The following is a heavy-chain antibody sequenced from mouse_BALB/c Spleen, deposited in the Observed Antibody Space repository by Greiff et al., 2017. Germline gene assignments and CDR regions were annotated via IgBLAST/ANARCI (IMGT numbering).Heavy chain of an antibody. CDR1: GYSITSGYY. J-gene: IGHJ3*01. CDR2: ISYDGSN. Sequence: EVKLQESGPGLVKPSQSLSLTCSVTGYSITSGYYWNWIRQFPGNKLEWMGYISYDGSNNYNPSLKNRISITRDTSKNQFFLKLNSVTTEDTATYYCARGPDGYYVFAYWGQGTLVTVSA. D-gene: IGHD2-3*01. CDR3: ARGPDGYYVFAY. V-gene: IGHV3-6*02.